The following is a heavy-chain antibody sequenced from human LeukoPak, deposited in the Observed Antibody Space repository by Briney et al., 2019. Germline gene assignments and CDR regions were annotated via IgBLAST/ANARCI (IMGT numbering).Heavy chain of an antibody. CDR2: ISYDGSNK. V-gene: IGHV3-30*03. J-gene: IGHJ4*02. CDR3: ARLYGEMPTIDS. D-gene: IGHD5-24*01. CDR1: GFTFSSYG. Sequence: GGSLRLSCAASGFTFSSYGMHWVRQAPGKGLEWVAVISYDGSNKYYADSVKGRFTISRDNSKNTLYLQMNSLRVEDTALYYCARLYGEMPTIDSWGQGTLVTVSS.